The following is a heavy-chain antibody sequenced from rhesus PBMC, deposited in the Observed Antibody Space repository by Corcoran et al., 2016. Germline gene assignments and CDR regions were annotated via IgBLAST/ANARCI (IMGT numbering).Heavy chain of an antibody. D-gene: IGHD6-31*01. CDR2: FKNKVDGGTA. Sequence: EVQLVESGGGLVQPGGSLRLSCAASGFTFSNYWMSWVLQAPRKGLEWVGFFKNKVDGGTAEYAEAVKGRFTISRYDSKNTLYLQMNSLKTEDTAVYYCTRETIAAADYWGQGVLVTVSS. J-gene: IGHJ4*01. V-gene: IGHV3S11*01. CDR1: GFTFSNYW. CDR3: TRETIAAADY.